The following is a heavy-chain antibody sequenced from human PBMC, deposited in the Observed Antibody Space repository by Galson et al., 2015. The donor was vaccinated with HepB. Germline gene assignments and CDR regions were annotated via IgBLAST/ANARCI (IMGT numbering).Heavy chain of an antibody. Sequence: SLRLSCAASGFIIRNYGMSWVRQAPGKGLEWVSTINDDGRNTHYADNVRGRFTISKDTSENTLYLHMNSLRADDTAVYYCTKGDGGYYEIDYWGQGALSPSPQ. CDR2: INDDGRNT. V-gene: IGHV3-23*01. CDR1: GFIIRNYG. D-gene: IGHD1-26*01. J-gene: IGHJ4*02. CDR3: TKGDGGYYEIDY.